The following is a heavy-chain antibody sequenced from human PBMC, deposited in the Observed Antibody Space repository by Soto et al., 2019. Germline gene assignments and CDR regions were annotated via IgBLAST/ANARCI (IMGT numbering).Heavy chain of an antibody. D-gene: IGHD3-3*01. CDR2: IIPIFGTA. J-gene: IGHJ6*02. CDR3: ARATFWSGYYTGEPTYTYYYGMDV. CDR1: GGTFSSYA. Sequence: SVKVSCKASGGTFSSYAISWVRQAPGQGLEWMGGIIPIFGTANYAQKFQGRVTITADESTSTAYMELSSLRSEDTAVYYCARATFWSGYYTGEPTYTYYYGMDVWGQGTTVTVSS. V-gene: IGHV1-69*13.